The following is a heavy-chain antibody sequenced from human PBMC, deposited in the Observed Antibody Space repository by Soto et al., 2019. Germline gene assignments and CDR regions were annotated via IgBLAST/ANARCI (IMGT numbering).Heavy chain of an antibody. V-gene: IGHV4-59*08. CDR2: IYYSGST. CDR3: AGRDCSGTNCYYLDYYYMDV. CDR1: GGSFSSYY. Sequence: QVQLQESGPGLVRPSETLSLTCTVSGGSFSSYYWTWIRQSPGKGLEWIGYIYYSGSTDYNPSLRGRLATSIDTSKNQFSLRLNSMTAADTAVYYCAGRDCSGTNCYYLDYYYMDVWGKGTTFTVSS. D-gene: IGHD2-2*01. J-gene: IGHJ6*03.